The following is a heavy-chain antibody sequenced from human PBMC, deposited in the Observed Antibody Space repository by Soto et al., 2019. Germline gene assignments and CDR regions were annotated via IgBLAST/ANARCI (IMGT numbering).Heavy chain of an antibody. J-gene: IGHJ4*02. V-gene: IGHV1-2*04. CDR1: GYTFTGYY. CDR3: AREASGDEAPMDY. CDR2: INPNSGGT. Sequence: QVQLVQSGAEVKKPGASVKVSCKASGYTFTGYYMHWVRQAPGQGLEWMGWINPNSGGTNYAQKFQGWVTMTRDTXISTAYRELSRLRSDDTAVYYCAREASGDEAPMDYWGQGTLVTVSS. D-gene: IGHD3-10*01.